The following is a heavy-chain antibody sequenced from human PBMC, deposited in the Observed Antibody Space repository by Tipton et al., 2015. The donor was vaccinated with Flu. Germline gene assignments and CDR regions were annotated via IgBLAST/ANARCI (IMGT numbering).Heavy chain of an antibody. CDR1: GGSMNNFY. CDR3: ARDAPKYAVPVPKMDV. V-gene: IGHV4-4*07. J-gene: IGHJ6*02. D-gene: IGHD2-2*01. Sequence: TLSLTCNVSGGSMNNFYWTWIRQPAGKGLEWIGRIYVSGTTDYNPSLKSRVTMSIDTSMNQFSLRLRSVTAADTAVYFCARDAPKYAVPVPKMDVWGQGTAVTVSS. CDR2: IYVSGTT.